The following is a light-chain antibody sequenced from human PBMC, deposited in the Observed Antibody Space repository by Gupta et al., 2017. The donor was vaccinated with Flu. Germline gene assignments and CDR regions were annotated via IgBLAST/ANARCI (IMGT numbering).Light chain of an antibody. J-gene: IGKJ4*01. CDR2: AAS. CDR3: QKSYIFPLT. CDR1: KSIATY. V-gene: IGKV1-39*01. Sequence: PSSLSASVGDRVTITCRASKSIATYLNWYQQQPGKAPNLLINAASSLNSGVPSSFSGDGSGTEFTPTISRLQPEDFATYYCQKSYIFPLTFGGGTKVQI.